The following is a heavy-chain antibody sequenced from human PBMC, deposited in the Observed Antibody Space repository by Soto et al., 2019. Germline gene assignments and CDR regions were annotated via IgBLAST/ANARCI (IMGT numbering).Heavy chain of an antibody. CDR1: GYTFTSYV. CDR3: ARDLRQAGAIVVVPAAIPGWFDP. D-gene: IGHD2-2*01. CDR2: ISAYNGNT. Sequence: ASVMVSCKASGYTFTSYVISWVRQAPGQGLEWMGWISAYNGNTNYAQKLQGRVTMTTDTSTSTAYMELRSLRSDDTAVYYCARDLRQAGAIVVVPAAIPGWFDPWG. J-gene: IGHJ5*02. V-gene: IGHV1-18*01.